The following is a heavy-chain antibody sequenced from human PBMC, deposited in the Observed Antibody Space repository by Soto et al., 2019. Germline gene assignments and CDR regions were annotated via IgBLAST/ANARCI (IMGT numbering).Heavy chain of an antibody. CDR2: IISIFGTA. CDR3: ASHSGSSPEGRYYYGMDV. CDR1: GGTFSSYA. V-gene: IGHV1-69*12. D-gene: IGHD1-26*01. Sequence: QVQLVQSGAEVKKPGSSVKVSCKASGGTFSSYAISWVRQAPGQGLQWMGGIISIFGTADYAQKLQGRVTITADESTSTAYMALSSLRSEDTAVYYCASHSGSSPEGRYYYGMDVWGQGTTVTVSS. J-gene: IGHJ6*02.